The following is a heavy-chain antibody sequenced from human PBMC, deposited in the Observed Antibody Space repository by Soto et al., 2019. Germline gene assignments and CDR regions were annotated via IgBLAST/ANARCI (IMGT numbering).Heavy chain of an antibody. D-gene: IGHD1-26*01. CDR2: ISAYNGNT. V-gene: IGHV1-18*04. J-gene: IGHJ4*02. CDR1: GYTFTSYG. CDR3: ARADGGSYSDY. Sequence: ASVKVSCKASGYTFTSYGISWVRQATGQGLEWMGWISAYNGNTNYAQKLQGRVTMTTDTSASTAYMELMRPRYDDTAVYDCARADGGSYSDYWGQGTLVTVSS.